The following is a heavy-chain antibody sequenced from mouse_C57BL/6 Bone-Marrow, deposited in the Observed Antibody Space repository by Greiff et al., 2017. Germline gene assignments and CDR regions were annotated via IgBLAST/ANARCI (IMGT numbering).Heavy chain of an antibody. CDR3: ASGRWLLPFAY. V-gene: IGHV1-63*01. CDR1: GYTFTNYW. CDR2: IYPGGGYT. Sequence: VQLQESGAELVRPGTSVKMSCKASGYTFTNYWIGWAKQRPGHGLEWIGDIYPGGGYTNYNEKFKGKATLTANKSSSTAYMQCSSLTSEDSAIYCCASGRWLLPFAYWGQGTLVTVSA. J-gene: IGHJ3*01. D-gene: IGHD2-3*01.